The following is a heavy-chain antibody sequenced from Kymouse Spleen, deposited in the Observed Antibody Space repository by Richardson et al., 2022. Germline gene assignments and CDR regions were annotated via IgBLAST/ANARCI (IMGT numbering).Heavy chain of an antibody. J-gene: IGHJ4*02. D-gene: IGHD6-13*01. Sequence: EVQLVESGGGLVQPGRSLRLSCAASGFTFDDYAMHWVRQAPGKGLEWVSGISWNSGSIGYADSVKGRFTISRDNAKNSLYLQMNSLRAEDTALYYCAKDGYSSSWYKVDYFDYWGQGTLVTVSS. CDR3: AKDGYSSSWYKVDYFDY. CDR1: GFTFDDYA. V-gene: IGHV3-9*01. CDR2: ISWNSGSI.